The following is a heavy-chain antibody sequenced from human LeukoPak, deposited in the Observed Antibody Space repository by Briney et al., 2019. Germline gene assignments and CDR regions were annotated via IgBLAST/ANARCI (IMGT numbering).Heavy chain of an antibody. CDR1: GGSISSYY. CDR2: IYYSGST. J-gene: IGHJ4*02. CDR3: ASYRASGSYPRYYFDY. V-gene: IGHV4-59*07. Sequence: PSDTLSLTCTVSGGSISSYYWLWIRQPPGKGLEWIGYIYYSGSTNYNPSLKSRVTISVDTSKNQFSLKLSSVTAADTAVYYCASYRASGSYPRYYFDYWGQGTLVTVSS. D-gene: IGHD1-26*01.